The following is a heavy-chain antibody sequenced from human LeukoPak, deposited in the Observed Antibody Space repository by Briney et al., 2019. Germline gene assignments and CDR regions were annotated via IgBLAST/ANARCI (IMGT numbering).Heavy chain of an antibody. D-gene: IGHD3-22*01. V-gene: IGHV3-21*01. CDR2: ISSSSSYI. J-gene: IGHJ3*02. CDR1: GFSFSSYS. CDR3: ARDYYWGADRPSDAFDI. Sequence: PGGSLRLSCAASGFSFSSYSMSWDRQAPGKGLEWVSSISSSSSYIYYADSVKGRFTISRDNAKNSLYLQMNSLRAEDTAVYYWARDYYWGADRPSDAFDIWGQGTMVTVSS.